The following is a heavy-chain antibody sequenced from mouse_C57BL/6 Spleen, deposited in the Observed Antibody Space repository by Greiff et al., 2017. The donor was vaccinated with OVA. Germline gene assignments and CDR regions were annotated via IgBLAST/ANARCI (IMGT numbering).Heavy chain of an antibody. CDR3: VRDSNYVAWFAY. J-gene: IGHJ3*01. CDR2: IRSKSNNYAT. V-gene: IGHV10-1*01. Sequence: DVKLVESGGGLVQPKGSLKLSCAASGFSFNTYAMNWVRQAPGKGLEWVARIRSKSNNYATYYADSVKDRFTISRDDSESMLYLQMNNLKTEDTAMYYCVRDSNYVAWFAYWGQGTLVTVSA. CDR1: GFSFNTYA. D-gene: IGHD2-5*01.